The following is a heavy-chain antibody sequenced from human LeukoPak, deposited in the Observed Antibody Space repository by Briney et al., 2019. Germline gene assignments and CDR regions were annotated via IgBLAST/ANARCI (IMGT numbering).Heavy chain of an antibody. Sequence: SETLSLTCAVNGGSFSGYYWSWIRQPPGKRLEWIGEINHSGSTNYNPSLKSRVTISVDTSKNQFSLKLSSVTAADTAVYYCARAFYYYDSSGYFIPPYFDYWGQGTLVTVSS. CDR1: GGSFSGYY. CDR3: ARAFYYYDSSGYFIPPYFDY. V-gene: IGHV4-34*01. J-gene: IGHJ4*02. CDR2: INHSGST. D-gene: IGHD3-22*01.